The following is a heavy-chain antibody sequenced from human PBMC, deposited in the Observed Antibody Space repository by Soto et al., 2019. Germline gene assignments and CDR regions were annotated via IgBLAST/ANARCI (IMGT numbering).Heavy chain of an antibody. J-gene: IGHJ6*02. CDR1: GYSFTSYW. V-gene: IGHV5-51*01. CDR2: IYPGDSDT. CDR3: ARLWVTDTTDYYGMDV. Sequence: PGESLKISCKGSGYSFTSYWIGWVRQMPWKGLEWMGIIYPGDSDTRYSPSFQGQVTISADKSISTAYLQWSSLKASDTAMYYCARLWVTDTTDYYGMDVWGQGTTVTVSS. D-gene: IGHD5-18*01.